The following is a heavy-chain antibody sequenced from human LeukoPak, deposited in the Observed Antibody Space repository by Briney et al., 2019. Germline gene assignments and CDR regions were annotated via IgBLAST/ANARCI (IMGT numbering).Heavy chain of an antibody. D-gene: IGHD2-15*01. J-gene: IGHJ5*02. CDR1: GFTSSSYA. Sequence: PGGSLRLSSAASGFTSSSYAMSSVRQAPEKGLEWVSTISGSGGNTYYADSVKGRFTISRDNSKNTLYLQMNRLRAEDTAVYYCAKDIVRGDCSGGSCYPLDPWGQGTLVTVSS. CDR3: AKDIVRGDCSGGSCYPLDP. CDR2: ISGSGGNT. V-gene: IGHV3-23*01.